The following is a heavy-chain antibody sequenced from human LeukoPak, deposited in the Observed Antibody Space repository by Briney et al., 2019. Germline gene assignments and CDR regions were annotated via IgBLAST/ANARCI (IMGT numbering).Heavy chain of an antibody. D-gene: IGHD1-26*01. V-gene: IGHV3-23*01. CDR2: ISGSGGST. Sequence: GGSLRLSCAASGFTFSSYAMSWVRQAPGKGLEWVSAISGSGGSTYYADSVKGRFTISRDNSKNTLYLQMNSLRAEDTALYHCARVDSGSYLGAFDIWGQGTMVTVSS. J-gene: IGHJ3*02. CDR1: GFTFSSYA. CDR3: ARVDSGSYLGAFDI.